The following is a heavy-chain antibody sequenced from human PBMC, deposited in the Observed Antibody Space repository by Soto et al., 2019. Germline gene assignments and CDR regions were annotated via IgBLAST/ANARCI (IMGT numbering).Heavy chain of an antibody. Sequence: ASVKVSCKASGYTFTSYDINWVRQATGQGLAWMGWMNPNSGNTGYAQKFQGRVTMTRNTSISTAYMELSSLRSEDTAVYYWASTTLFGSYYDDDDAFDIWGQGTMVTVSS. D-gene: IGHD1-26*01. V-gene: IGHV1-8*01. CDR1: GYTFTSYD. J-gene: IGHJ3*02. CDR3: ASTTLFGSYYDDDDAFDI. CDR2: MNPNSGNT.